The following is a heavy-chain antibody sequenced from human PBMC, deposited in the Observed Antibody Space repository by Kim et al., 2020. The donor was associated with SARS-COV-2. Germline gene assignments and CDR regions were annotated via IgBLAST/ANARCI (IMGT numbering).Heavy chain of an antibody. CDR3: AKSRYSTSSLAV. CDR2: VKSDGSST. Sequence: GGSLRLSCAASGFTFSSYWMHWVRQAPGKGLEWVSRVKSDGSSTNYADSVKGRFTISRDNAENTLYLEMNSLSVEDTAVYYCAKSRYSTSSLAVWGQGTTVTVSS. D-gene: IGHD6-6*01. J-gene: IGHJ6*02. V-gene: IGHV3-74*01. CDR1: GFTFSSYW.